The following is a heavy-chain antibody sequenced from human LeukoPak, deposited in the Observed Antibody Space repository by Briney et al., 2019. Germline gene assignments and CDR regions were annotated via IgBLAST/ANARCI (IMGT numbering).Heavy chain of an antibody. V-gene: IGHV3-7*01. CDR1: GFNFNKFC. CDR3: ARQLEPAVISDWYFDV. J-gene: IGHJ2*01. CDR2: IKQDGSEK. Sequence: GGSLRLSCAASGFNFNKFCMSWVRQAPGKGLEWVATIKQDGSEKYYVDSVKGRFTVSRDNAKTSLNLQMNSLTAEDTAVYYCARQLEPAVISDWYFDVWGRGTLVTVSS. D-gene: IGHD1-1*01.